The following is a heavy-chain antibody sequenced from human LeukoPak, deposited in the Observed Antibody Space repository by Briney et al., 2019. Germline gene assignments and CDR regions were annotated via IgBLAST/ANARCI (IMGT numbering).Heavy chain of an antibody. V-gene: IGHV3-74*01. CDR2: INRDGSST. D-gene: IGHD4-17*01. J-gene: IGHJ4*02. Sequence: GGSLRLSCAASGFTFSSYWMHWVRQAPGKGLVWVSRINRDGSSTSYADSVKGRFTISRDNAKNTLYLQMNSLRAEDTAVYYCARAVPYGDYPYWGQGTLVTVSS. CDR3: ARAVPYGDYPY. CDR1: GFTFSSYW.